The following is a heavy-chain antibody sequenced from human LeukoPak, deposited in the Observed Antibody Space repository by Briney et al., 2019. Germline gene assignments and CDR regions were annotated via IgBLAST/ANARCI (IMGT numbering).Heavy chain of an antibody. V-gene: IGHV4-38-2*02. CDR3: ARDRGYGDCAFEA. CDR2: VYHTGST. D-gene: IGHD4-17*01. J-gene: IGHJ5*02. Sequence: PSETLSLTCTVSNDSISSGYYWGWIRLPPGRGLEWFGSVYHTGSTYYNPSLKSRVTISVDTSKNQFSLRLSSVTAAGTAVYYCARDRGYGDCAFEAWGQGTLVTVSS. CDR1: NDSISSGYY.